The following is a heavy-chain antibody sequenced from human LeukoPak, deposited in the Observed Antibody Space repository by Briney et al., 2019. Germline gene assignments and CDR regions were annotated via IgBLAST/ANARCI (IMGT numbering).Heavy chain of an antibody. D-gene: IGHD6-19*01. CDR3: ARGASGPSGRYDY. CDR2: INPNSGGT. Sequence: ASVKVSCKASGYIFTDYYMHWVRQAPGQELGWMGRINPNSGGTNYAQKFQGRVTMTRDTSISTAYMELSSLRSEDTAVYYCARGASGPSGRYDYWGQGTLVTVSS. V-gene: IGHV1/OR15-1*04. J-gene: IGHJ4*02. CDR1: GYIFTDYY.